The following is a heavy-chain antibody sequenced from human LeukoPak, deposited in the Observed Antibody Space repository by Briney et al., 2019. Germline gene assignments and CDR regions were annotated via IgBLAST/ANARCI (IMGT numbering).Heavy chain of an antibody. D-gene: IGHD3-10*01. CDR2: IYYSGST. CDR3: ASFYTMVRGGSDY. CDR1: GGSISSSSYY. J-gene: IGHJ4*02. V-gene: IGHV4-39*01. Sequence: SETLSLTCTVSGGSISSSSYYWGWIRQPPGKGLEWIGSIYYSGSTYYNPSLKSRVTISVDTSKNQFSLKLSSVTAADTAVYYCASFYTMVRGGSDYWGQGTLVTVSS.